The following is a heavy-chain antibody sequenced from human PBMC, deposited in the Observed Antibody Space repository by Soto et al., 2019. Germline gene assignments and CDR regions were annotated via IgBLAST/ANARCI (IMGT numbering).Heavy chain of an antibody. CDR2: ISAYNGNT. CDR1: GYTFTSYG. V-gene: IGHV1-18*01. D-gene: IGHD3-3*01. CDR3: ARPFSHPPYYVFGGPGTSNCSAP. J-gene: IGHJ5*02. Sequence: GASVKVSCKASGYTFTSYGISWVRQAPGQGLEWMGWISAYNGNTNYAQKLQGRVTMTTDTSTSTAYMGLRSLRSDDTAVYYCARPFSHPPYYVFGGPGTSNCSAPWGKGTLVTVSS.